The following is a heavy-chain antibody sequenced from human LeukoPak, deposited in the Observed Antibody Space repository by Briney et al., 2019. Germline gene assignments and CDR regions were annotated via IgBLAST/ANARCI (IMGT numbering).Heavy chain of an antibody. Sequence: PGGSLRLSCAASGFTVSSYAMSWVRQAPGKGLEWVSAISGSGGSTYYADSVKGRFTISRDNCKNTLYLQMNSLRAEDTAVYYCAKGANKYYDILTGYDDYWGQGTLVTVSS. CDR2: ISGSGGST. CDR3: AKGANKYYDILTGYDDY. J-gene: IGHJ4*02. V-gene: IGHV3-23*01. CDR1: GFTVSSYA. D-gene: IGHD3-9*01.